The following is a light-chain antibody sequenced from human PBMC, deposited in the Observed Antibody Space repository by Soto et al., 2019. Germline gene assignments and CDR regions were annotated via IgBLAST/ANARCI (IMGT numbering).Light chain of an antibody. CDR1: QSVSGSY. V-gene: IGKV3-20*01. CDR3: QQYGNSPYT. Sequence: EIVLTQSPGTLSLSPGERATLSCRASQSVSGSYLAWYQQKPVQAPRLLIYGASSRATGIPDRFSGSGSGTDFTLTISRLEPEDFAVYYCQQYGNSPYTFGQGTKLEIK. J-gene: IGKJ2*01. CDR2: GAS.